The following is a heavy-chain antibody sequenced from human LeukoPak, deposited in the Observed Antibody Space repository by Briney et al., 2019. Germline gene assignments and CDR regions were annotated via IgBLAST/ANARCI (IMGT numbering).Heavy chain of an antibody. J-gene: IGHJ4*02. V-gene: IGHV5-51*01. D-gene: IGHD6-19*01. Sequence: GESLKISCKGSGYSFTTYWIGWVRQMPGKGLEWMGIIYPGDSDTRYSPSFQGQVTISADKSISTAYLQWSSLKASDTAMYYCARPHKRGYSSGWYYFDYWGQGTLVTVSS. CDR2: IYPGDSDT. CDR1: GYSFTTYW. CDR3: ARPHKRGYSSGWYYFDY.